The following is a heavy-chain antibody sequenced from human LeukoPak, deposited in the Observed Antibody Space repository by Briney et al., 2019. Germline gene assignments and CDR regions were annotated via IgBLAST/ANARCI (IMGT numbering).Heavy chain of an antibody. V-gene: IGHV4-34*01. CDR2: INHSGST. D-gene: IGHD2-2*01. J-gene: IGHJ3*02. CDR1: GGSFSGYY. Sequence: SETLSLTCAVYGGSFSGYYWSWIRQPPGKGLEWIGEINHSGSTNYNPSLKSRVTISVDTSKNQFSLKLSSVTAADTAVYYCARHGPRLGFRIVVVPAAKGRAFDIWGQGTMVTVSS. CDR3: ARHGPRLGFRIVVVPAAKGRAFDI.